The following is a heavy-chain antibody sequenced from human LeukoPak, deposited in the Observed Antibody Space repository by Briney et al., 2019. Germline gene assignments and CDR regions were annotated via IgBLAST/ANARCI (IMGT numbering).Heavy chain of an antibody. J-gene: IGHJ4*02. CDR3: ARERPGSNYVVLDF. Sequence: GRSLSLSRASSGFTLSSCGMHCVRQAPGKGLEWVAVISYDGSNKYYAGTVKCRLTISSDNCNSTLCLQMTRLRAKDRAVYYFARERPGSNYVVLDFWGEETLVTVS. V-gene: IGHV3-33*05. CDR2: ISYDGSNK. CDR1: GFTLSSCG. D-gene: IGHD4-11*01.